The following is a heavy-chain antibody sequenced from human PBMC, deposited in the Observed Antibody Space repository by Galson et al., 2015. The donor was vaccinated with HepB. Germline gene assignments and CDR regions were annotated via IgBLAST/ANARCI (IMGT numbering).Heavy chain of an antibody. J-gene: IGHJ4*02. D-gene: IGHD2-15*01. CDR1: GYTFTSNG. CDR2: ISINSGKT. Sequence: SVKVSCKASGYTFTSNGLSWVRQAPGKGLEWMGWISINSGKTNYARKFQGRVTLTTDTSTTTAYMELRSLRSDDTAVYYCARDRLHSLDCWGQGTLVAVSS. CDR3: ARDRLHSLDC. V-gene: IGHV1-18*04.